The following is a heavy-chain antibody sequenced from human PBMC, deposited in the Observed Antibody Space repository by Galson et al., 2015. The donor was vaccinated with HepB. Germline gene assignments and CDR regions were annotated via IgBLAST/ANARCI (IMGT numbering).Heavy chain of an antibody. CDR3: ARDTCSSDACYNGVPKFDP. Sequence: SLRLSCAVSGLTFSNYNMNWVRQAPGKGLEWVSSISMSSSYIYYADSVKGRFTISRDNAKNTLYLQMNSLRPEDTGVYYCARDTCSSDACYNGVPKFDPRGKGTLVTVSS. CDR1: GLTFSNYN. J-gene: IGHJ5*02. V-gene: IGHV3-21*06. D-gene: IGHD2-2*02. CDR2: ISMSSSYI.